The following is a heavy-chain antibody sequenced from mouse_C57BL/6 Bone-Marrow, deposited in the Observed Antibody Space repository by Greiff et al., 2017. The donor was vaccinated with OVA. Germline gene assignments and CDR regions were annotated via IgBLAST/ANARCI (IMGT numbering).Heavy chain of an antibody. D-gene: IGHD2-2*01. CDR2: INPRSGYT. Sequence: QVQLKESGAELAKPGASVKLSCKASGYTFTSYWMHWVKQRPGQGLEWIGYINPRSGYTKYNPKFKDKATLTADNSSSTSYMQVRSLTDEDSAVYSCAGYYGYDEGKYFDYWGQGTTLTVSS. J-gene: IGHJ2*01. CDR3: AGYYGYDEGKYFDY. V-gene: IGHV1-7*01. CDR1: GYTFTSYW.